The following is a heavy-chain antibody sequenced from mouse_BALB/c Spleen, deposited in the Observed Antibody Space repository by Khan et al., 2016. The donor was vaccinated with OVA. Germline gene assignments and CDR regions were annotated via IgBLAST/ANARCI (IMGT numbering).Heavy chain of an antibody. D-gene: IGHD1-1*02. CDR3: ARNGNYAMDY. J-gene: IGHJ4*01. CDR2: IWSGGST. Sequence: QVQLKESGPGLVQPSQSLSITCTVSAFSLTSYGVHWVRQSPGKGLEWLGVIWSGGSTDYNAAFISRLSTSKDNSKSQVFFKMNRLQANDTAIYYCARNGNYAMDYWGQGTSVTVSS. V-gene: IGHV2-2*02. CDR1: AFSLTSYG.